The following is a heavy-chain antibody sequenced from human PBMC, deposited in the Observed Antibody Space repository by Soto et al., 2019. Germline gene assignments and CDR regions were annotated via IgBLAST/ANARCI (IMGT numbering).Heavy chain of an antibody. D-gene: IGHD3-22*01. CDR2: VHYSGST. V-gene: IGHV4-31*03. Sequence: SETLSLTCSVSGGSISNGGYYWSWIRQHPGKGLEWIGYVHYSGSTYYNPSLKSRVTISVDTSKNQFSLKLSSVTAADTAVYYCARDQYYDSSGYPYYYYGMDVRGQGTTVTVSS. J-gene: IGHJ6*02. CDR1: GGSISNGGYY. CDR3: ARDQYYDSSGYPYYYYGMDV.